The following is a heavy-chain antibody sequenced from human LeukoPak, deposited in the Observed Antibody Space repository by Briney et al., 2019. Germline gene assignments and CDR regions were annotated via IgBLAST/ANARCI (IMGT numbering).Heavy chain of an antibody. Sequence: PGGSLRLSCAASGFTFSNYAMHWVRQAPGKGLEWVSGISWNSGSIGYADSVKGRFTISRDNAKNSLYLQMNSLRAEDTALYYCAKDMRVYSSGWYVNFDYWGQGTLVTVSS. D-gene: IGHD6-19*01. CDR3: AKDMRVYSSGWYVNFDY. V-gene: IGHV3-9*01. J-gene: IGHJ4*02. CDR2: ISWNSGSI. CDR1: GFTFSNYA.